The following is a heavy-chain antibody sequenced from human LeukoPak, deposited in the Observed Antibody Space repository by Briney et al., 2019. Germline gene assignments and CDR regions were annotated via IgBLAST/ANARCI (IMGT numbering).Heavy chain of an antibody. CDR1: GGSFSGYY. CDR3: ARARGSGSYYNVPFYYYYMDV. D-gene: IGHD3-10*01. CDR2: INHSGST. Sequence: SETLSLTCAVYGGSFSGYYWSWIRQPPGKGLEWIGEINHSGSTNYNPSLKSRVTISVDTSKNQFSLKLSSVTAADTAVYYCARARGSGSYYNVPFYYYYMDVWGKGTTVTISS. J-gene: IGHJ6*03. V-gene: IGHV4-34*01.